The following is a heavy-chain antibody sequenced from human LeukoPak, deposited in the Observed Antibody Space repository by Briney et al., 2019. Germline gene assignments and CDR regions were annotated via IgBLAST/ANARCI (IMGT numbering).Heavy chain of an antibody. CDR2: ISYDGSNK. V-gene: IGHV3-30*18. CDR1: GFSFSSYG. D-gene: IGHD3/OR15-3a*01. Sequence: GSLRLSCAASGFSFSSYGMHWVRQAPGKGLEWVAIISYDGSNKYYADSVKGRFTISRDNSKSTVYPQMNSLRAEDTAVYYCAKGPRWTGYYLGDYWGQGTLVTVSS. J-gene: IGHJ4*02. CDR3: AKGPRWTGYYLGDY.